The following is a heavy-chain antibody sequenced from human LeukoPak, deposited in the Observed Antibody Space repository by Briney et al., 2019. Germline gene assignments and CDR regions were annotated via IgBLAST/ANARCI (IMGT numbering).Heavy chain of an antibody. CDR3: ARLTGKTGFDC. Sequence: PGGSLRLSCAASGFPFSSYWMSWVRQAPGKGLEWVANIKQDGSDKYYVDSVKGRFTISRDNAKNSLYLQLNSLRADDTAVYYCARLTGKTGFDCWGQGTLVTVSS. CDR2: IKQDGSDK. J-gene: IGHJ4*02. V-gene: IGHV3-7*01. D-gene: IGHD1-1*01. CDR1: GFPFSSYW.